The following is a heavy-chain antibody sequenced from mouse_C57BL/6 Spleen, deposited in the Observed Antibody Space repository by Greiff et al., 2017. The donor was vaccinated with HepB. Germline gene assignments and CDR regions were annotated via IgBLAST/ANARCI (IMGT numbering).Heavy chain of an antibody. CDR2: IDPSDSYT. CDR1: GYTFTSYW. V-gene: IGHV1-50*01. J-gene: IGHJ3*01. CDR3: ARGSSGYWCAY. D-gene: IGHD3-2*02. Sequence: QVQLKQPGAELVKPGASVKLSCKASGYTFTSYWMQWVKQRPGQGLEWIGEIDPSDSYTNYNQKFKGKATLTVDTSSSTAYMQLSSLTSEDSAVYDCARGSSGYWCAYWGQGTLVTVSA.